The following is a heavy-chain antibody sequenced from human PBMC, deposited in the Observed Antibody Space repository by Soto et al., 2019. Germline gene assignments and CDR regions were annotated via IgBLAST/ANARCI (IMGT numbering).Heavy chain of an antibody. CDR3: ARSGSYGGNPYAFDI. J-gene: IGHJ3*02. Sequence: GASVKVSCKASGYTFTGYYMHWVRQAPGQGLEWMGWINPNSGGTNYAQKFQGWVTMTRDTSISTAYMELSRLRSDDTAAYYCARSGSYGGNPYAFDIWGQGTMVTVSS. CDR2: INPNSGGT. CDR1: GYTFTGYY. D-gene: IGHD1-26*01. V-gene: IGHV1-2*04.